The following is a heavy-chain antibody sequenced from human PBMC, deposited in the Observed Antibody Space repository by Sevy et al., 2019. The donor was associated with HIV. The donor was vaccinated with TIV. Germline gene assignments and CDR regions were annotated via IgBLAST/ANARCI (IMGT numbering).Heavy chain of an antibody. CDR3: AREGSTAADY. V-gene: IGHV4-4*07. CDR2: IYTSGST. J-gene: IGHJ4*02. CDR1: GGSISTYF. D-gene: IGHD2-15*01. Sequence: SETLSLTCTVSGGSISTYFWSWIRQPAGKALEWIGRIYTSGSTNYNPSLKSRVTMSVDTSKNQFSLKLSSVTAADTAVYYWAREGSTAADYWGQGILVTVSS.